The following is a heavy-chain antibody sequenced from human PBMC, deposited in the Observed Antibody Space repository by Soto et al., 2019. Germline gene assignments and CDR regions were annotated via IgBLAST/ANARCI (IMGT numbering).Heavy chain of an antibody. CDR2: INHSGST. CDR3: ARAYSNYVYYYYYYYMDV. CDR1: GGSFSGYY. J-gene: IGHJ6*03. V-gene: IGHV4-34*01. D-gene: IGHD4-4*01. Sequence: ASETLSLTCAVYGGSFSGYYWSWIRQPPGKGLEWIGEINHSGSTNYNPSLKSRVTISVDTSKNQFSLKLSSVTAAYTAVYYCARAYSNYVYYYYYYYMDVWGKGTTVTVSS.